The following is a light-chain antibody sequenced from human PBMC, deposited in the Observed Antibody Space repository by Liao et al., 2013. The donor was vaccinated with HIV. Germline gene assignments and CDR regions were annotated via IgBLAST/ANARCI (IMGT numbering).Light chain of an antibody. CDR3: QVWDGHSDHVV. V-gene: IGLV3-21*01. CDR1: SLGRRS. CDR2: SDS. J-gene: IGLJ3*02. Sequence: SYVLTQPPSVSVAPGRTATIICGGTSLGRRSVHWYQQRPGQAPVLVIYSDSDRPSGIPDRFSGSNSGTAATLTITRVEAGDEADYYCQVWDGHSDHVVFGGGTKLTVL.